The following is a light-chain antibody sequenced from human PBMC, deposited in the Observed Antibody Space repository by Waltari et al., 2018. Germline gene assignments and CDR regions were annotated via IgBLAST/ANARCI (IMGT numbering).Light chain of an antibody. Sequence: QSVLTQPPSASGTPRKSVTNPCSGCRSNLGSNRVNWYQQLPGTAPKLLFYSNNQRPSGVPDRFSGSKSGTSASLAISGLQSEDEADYYCAAWDDSLNGPVFGGGTKLTVL. CDR2: SNN. J-gene: IGLJ3*02. V-gene: IGLV1-44*01. CDR1: RSNLGSNR. CDR3: AAWDDSLNGPV.